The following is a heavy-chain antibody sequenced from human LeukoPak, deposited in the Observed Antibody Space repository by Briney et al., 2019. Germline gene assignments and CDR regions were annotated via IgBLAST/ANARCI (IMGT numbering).Heavy chain of an antibody. CDR2: ISSSSSTI. Sequence: GGSLRLSCAASGFTFSSYSMNWVRQAPGKGLEWVSYISSSSSTIYYADSVKGRFTISRDNAKNSLYLQMNSLRAEDTAVYYCAKSFRIAAAGPGYWGQGTLVTVSS. D-gene: IGHD6-13*01. CDR1: GFTFSSYS. J-gene: IGHJ4*02. CDR3: AKSFRIAAAGPGY. V-gene: IGHV3-48*01.